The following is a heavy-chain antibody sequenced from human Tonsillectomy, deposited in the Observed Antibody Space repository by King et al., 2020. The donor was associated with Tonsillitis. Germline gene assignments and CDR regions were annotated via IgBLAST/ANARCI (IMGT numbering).Heavy chain of an antibody. V-gene: IGHV3-11*05. CDR1: GFTFSDYY. CDR3: ARSGADYRDRWFDP. Sequence: QVQLVESGGGLVKPGGSLRLSCAASGFTFSDYYMSWIRQAPGKGLEWVSYISSSSTYTNYADSLKGRFTISRDNAQSSLYLQMNSLRAEDTAVYYCARSGADYRDRWFDPWGQGTLVTVSS. J-gene: IGHJ5*02. D-gene: IGHD4-11*01. CDR2: ISSSSTYT.